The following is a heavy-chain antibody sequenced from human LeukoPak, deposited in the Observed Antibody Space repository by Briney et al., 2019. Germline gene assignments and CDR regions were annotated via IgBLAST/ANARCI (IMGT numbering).Heavy chain of an antibody. Sequence: SETLSLTCAVYGGSFSGYYWSWIRQPPGKGLEWIGEINHSGSTNYNPSLKSRVTISVDTSKNQFSLKLSSVTAADTAVYYCARWDPGPNWFDPWGQGTLVTVSS. J-gene: IGHJ5*02. CDR2: INHSGST. CDR3: ARWDPGPNWFDP. V-gene: IGHV4-34*01. CDR1: GGSFSGYY. D-gene: IGHD1-14*01.